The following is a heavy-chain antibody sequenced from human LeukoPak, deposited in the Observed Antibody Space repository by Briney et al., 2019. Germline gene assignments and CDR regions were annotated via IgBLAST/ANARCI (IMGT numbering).Heavy chain of an antibody. CDR3: ARGYSGYDWGNYFDY. CDR1: GFTFSSYG. V-gene: IGHV3-30*02. D-gene: IGHD5-12*01. Sequence: GGSLRLSCAASGFTFSSYGMHWVRQAPGKGLEWVAFIRYDGSNKYYADSVKGRFTISRDNSKNTLYLQMNSLRAEDTALYYCARGYSGYDWGNYFDYWGQGTLVTVSS. CDR2: IRYDGSNK. J-gene: IGHJ4*02.